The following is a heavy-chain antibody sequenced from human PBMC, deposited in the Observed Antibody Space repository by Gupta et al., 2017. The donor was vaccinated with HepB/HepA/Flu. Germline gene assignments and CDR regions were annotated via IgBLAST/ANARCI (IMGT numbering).Heavy chain of an antibody. CDR3: ARIRSWTVVSPPDY. V-gene: IGHV3-11*05. D-gene: IGHD2-21*01. CDR2: ISASGRDT. J-gene: IGHJ4*02. Sequence: QVQLVESGGGFVKPGGSLRLSCATSGFTLSDYYMTWIRQPPGKGLELVSYISASGRDTFYADSMKGRFTISRDNAKKSLYLQMDSLRGDDTAVYYCARIRSWTVVSPPDYWGQGILVSVSS. CDR1: GFTLSDYY.